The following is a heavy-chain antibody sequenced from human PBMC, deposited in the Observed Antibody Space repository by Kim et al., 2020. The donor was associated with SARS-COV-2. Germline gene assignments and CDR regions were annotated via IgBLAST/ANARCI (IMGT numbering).Heavy chain of an antibody. CDR3: ARVGLEMATTLRDY. Sequence: SETLSLTCAVYGGSFSGYYWSWIRQPPGKGLEWIGEINHSGSTNYNPSLKSRVTISVDTSKNQFSLKLSSVTAADTAVYYCARVGLEMATTLRDYWGQGTLVTVSS. V-gene: IGHV4-34*01. CDR2: INHSGST. D-gene: IGHD1-1*01. J-gene: IGHJ4*02. CDR1: GGSFSGYY.